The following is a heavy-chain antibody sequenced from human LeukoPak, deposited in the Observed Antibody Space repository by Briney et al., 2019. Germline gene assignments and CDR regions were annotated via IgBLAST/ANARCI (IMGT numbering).Heavy chain of an antibody. CDR3: ARAKAAGWVGYFDY. D-gene: IGHD6-13*01. Sequence: SETLSLTCTVSGGSISSYYWSRIRQPAGKGLEWIGRIYTSGSTNYNPSLKSRVTMSVDTSKNQFSLKLSSVTAADTAVYYCARAKAAGWVGYFDYWGQGTLVTVSS. CDR2: IYTSGST. CDR1: GGSISSYY. J-gene: IGHJ4*02. V-gene: IGHV4-4*07.